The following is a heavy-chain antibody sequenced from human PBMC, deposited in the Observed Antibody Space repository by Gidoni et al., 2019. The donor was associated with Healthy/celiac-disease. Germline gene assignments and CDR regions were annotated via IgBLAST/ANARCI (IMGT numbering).Heavy chain of an antibody. CDR1: GFTFSDYY. Sequence: QVQLVESVGGLVKPGGSLRLSCAASGFTFSDYYMSWIRQAPGKGLGWVSYISSSSSYTNYADSVKGRFTISRDNAKNSMYLQMNSLRAEDTAVYYCARDKTTVTTRYFDLWGRGTLVTVSS. J-gene: IGHJ2*01. D-gene: IGHD4-17*01. V-gene: IGHV3-11*06. CDR3: ARDKTTVTTRYFDL. CDR2: ISSSSSYT.